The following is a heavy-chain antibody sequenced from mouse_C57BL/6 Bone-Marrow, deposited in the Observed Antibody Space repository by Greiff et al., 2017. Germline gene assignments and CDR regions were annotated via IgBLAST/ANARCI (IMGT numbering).Heavy chain of an antibody. V-gene: IGHV1-7*01. D-gene: IGHD2-2*01. CDR3: ARPLLWLRRGFAY. Sequence: VQLVESGAELAKPGASVKLSCKASGYTFTSYWMHWVKQRPGQGLEWIGYINPSSGYTKYNQKFKDKATLTADKSSSTAYMQLSSLTYEDSAVYYCARPLLWLRRGFAYWGQGTLVTVSA. CDR1: GYTFTSYW. J-gene: IGHJ3*01. CDR2: INPSSGYT.